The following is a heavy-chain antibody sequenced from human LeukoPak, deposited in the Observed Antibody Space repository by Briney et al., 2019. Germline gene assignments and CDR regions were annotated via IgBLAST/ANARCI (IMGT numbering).Heavy chain of an antibody. D-gene: IGHD6-6*01. CDR3: ARTVASSSWGGVERVDY. J-gene: IGHJ4*02. V-gene: IGHV4-59*01. CDR2: IYYSGGT. CDR1: GGSISSYY. Sequence: SETLSLTCTVSGGSISSYYWSWIRQPPGKGLEWIGYIYYSGGTNFNPSLKSRVTISVDTSKNQFSLNLSSVTAADTAVYYCARTVASSSWGGVERVDYWGQGTLVTVSS.